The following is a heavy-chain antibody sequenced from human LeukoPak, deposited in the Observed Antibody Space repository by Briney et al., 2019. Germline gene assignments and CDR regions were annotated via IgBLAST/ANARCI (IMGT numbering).Heavy chain of an antibody. CDR3: ARRFFRYILTPHDAFDI. D-gene: IGHD3-9*01. CDR2: IYPGDSDT. CDR1: GYSFTSYW. J-gene: IGHJ3*02. V-gene: IGHV5-51*01. Sequence: GASLQISCKGSGYSFTSYWIGWVRQVPGKGLEWMGIIYPGDSDTRYSPSFQGQVTISADKSISTAYLQWSSLKASDTAMYYCARRFFRYILTPHDAFDIWGQGTMVTVSS.